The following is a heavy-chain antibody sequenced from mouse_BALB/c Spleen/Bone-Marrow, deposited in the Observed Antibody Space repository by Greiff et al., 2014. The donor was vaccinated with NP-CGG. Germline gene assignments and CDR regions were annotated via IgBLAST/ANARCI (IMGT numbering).Heavy chain of an antibody. Sequence: EVQVVESGPSLVKPSQTLSLTCSVTGDSITSGYWNWIRKFPGNKLEYMGFISYSGGTYHNPSLRSRISITRDTSKNQYYLHLNSVTTEDTATYYCARTHYYGWFDYWGQGTTLTVSS. CDR1: GDSITSGY. V-gene: IGHV3-8*02. CDR3: ARTHYYGWFDY. CDR2: ISYSGGT. D-gene: IGHD1-2*01. J-gene: IGHJ2*01.